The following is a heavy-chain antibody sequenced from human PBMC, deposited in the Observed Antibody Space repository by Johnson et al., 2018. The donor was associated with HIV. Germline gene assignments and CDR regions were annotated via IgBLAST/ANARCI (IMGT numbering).Heavy chain of an antibody. CDR3: ARVRPNPTVTTRGAAFDI. J-gene: IGHJ3*02. D-gene: IGHD4-17*01. CDR2: ISYDGSNK. V-gene: IGHV3-30-3*01. CDR1: GFTFSSYA. Sequence: QVQLVESGGGVVQPGRSLRLSCAASGFTFSSYAMHWVRQAPGKGLEWVAVISYDGSNKYYADSVKGRFTISRDNSKNTLYLQMNSLRAEDTAVYYCARVRPNPTVTTRGAAFDIWGQGTMVIVSS.